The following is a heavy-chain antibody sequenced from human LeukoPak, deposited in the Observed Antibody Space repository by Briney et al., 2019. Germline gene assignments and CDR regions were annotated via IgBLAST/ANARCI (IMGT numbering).Heavy chain of an antibody. Sequence: SETLSLTCSVSGASISTSSHYWGWIRQPPGKALEWIGTFYYTGSTFYNPSLKSRVTISEDTSENQFSLKLTSVTAADTAVYYCVSTNDQLHYDSSGYYGYWGQGTLVTVSS. CDR3: VSTNDQLHYDSSGYYGY. D-gene: IGHD3-22*01. V-gene: IGHV4-39*07. CDR1: GASISTSSHY. CDR2: FYYTGST. J-gene: IGHJ4*02.